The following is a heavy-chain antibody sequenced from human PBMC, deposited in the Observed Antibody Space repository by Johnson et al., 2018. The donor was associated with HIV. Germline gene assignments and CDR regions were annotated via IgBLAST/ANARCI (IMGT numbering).Heavy chain of an antibody. D-gene: IGHD5-18*01. J-gene: IGHJ3*02. CDR2: INQDGSEK. Sequence: VQLVESGGGVVQPGRSLRLSCATSGFTFSNYWMNWVRQAPGKGLEWVANINQDGSEKYYMDSVKGRFTISRDDSKNTLSLQMNSLRDEETAVYHCAIALDSTVVTGPFDIRGQGTMVTVSS. CDR3: AIALDSTVVTGPFDI. V-gene: IGHV3-7*03. CDR1: GFTFSNYW.